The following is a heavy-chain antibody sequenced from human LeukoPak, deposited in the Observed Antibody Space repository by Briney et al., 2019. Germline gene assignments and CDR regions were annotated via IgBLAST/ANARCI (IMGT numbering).Heavy chain of an antibody. D-gene: IGHD3-22*01. V-gene: IGHV4-34*01. CDR1: GGSFSGYY. CDR3: ARERRITMIVVVITTQYYFDY. CDR2: INHSGST. Sequence: SETLCLTCAVYGGSFSGYYWSWIRQPPGKGLEWIGEINHSGSTNYNPSLKSRVTISVDTSKNQFSLKLSSVTAADTAVYYCARERRITMIVVVITTQYYFDYWGQGTLVTVSS. J-gene: IGHJ4*02.